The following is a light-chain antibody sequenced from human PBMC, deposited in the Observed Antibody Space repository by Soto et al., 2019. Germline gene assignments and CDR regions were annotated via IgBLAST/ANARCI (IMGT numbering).Light chain of an antibody. Sequence: AIQVTQSPPSLSASVGDRVTITCRASQGIRNELGWYQQKPGNAPKLLIYAASSLQSGVPPRFSGSGSGTDSTLTISSLQPEDFATYYCLQDYDYPRTFGQGTKVEIK. CDR1: QGIRNE. CDR2: AAS. J-gene: IGKJ1*01. CDR3: LQDYDYPRT. V-gene: IGKV1-6*01.